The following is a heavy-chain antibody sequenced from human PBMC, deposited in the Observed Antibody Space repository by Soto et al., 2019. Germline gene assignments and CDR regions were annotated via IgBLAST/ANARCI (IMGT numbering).Heavy chain of an antibody. J-gene: IGHJ5*02. Sequence: SETLSLTCTFSVVSISSGGYYCSWIRQHPGKGLEWIGYIYYSGSTYYNPSLKSRVTISVDTSKNQFSLKLSSVTAADTAVYYCAITKMYSSGNIWYNWFEPWGQGTLVTVSS. CDR1: VVSISSGGYY. CDR3: AITKMYSSGNIWYNWFEP. CDR2: IYYSGST. V-gene: IGHV4-31*03. D-gene: IGHD6-19*01.